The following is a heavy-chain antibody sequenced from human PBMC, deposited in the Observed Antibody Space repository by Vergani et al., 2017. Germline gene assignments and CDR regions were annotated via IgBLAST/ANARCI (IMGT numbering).Heavy chain of an antibody. J-gene: IGHJ3*02. D-gene: IGHD5-12*01. CDR2: IIPIFGTA. V-gene: IGHV1-69*01. CDR3: ARVQGWLRFRAFDI. CDR1: GGTFSSYA. Sequence: QVQLVQSGAEVKKPGSSVKVFCKASGGTFSSYAISWVRQAPGQGLEWMGGIIPIFGTATYAQKFQGRVTITADESTSTAYMELSSLRSEDTAVYYCARVQGWLRFRAFDIWGQGTMVTVSS.